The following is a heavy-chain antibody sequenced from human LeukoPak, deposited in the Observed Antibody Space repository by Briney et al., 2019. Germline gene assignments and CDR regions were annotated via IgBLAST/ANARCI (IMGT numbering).Heavy chain of an antibody. CDR3: ARERYYDSSGYYYFDY. V-gene: IGHV3-20*04. Sequence: GGSLRLSCAASGFTFDDYGMSWVRQAPGKGLEWVSGINRNGGSTGYADSVKGRFTISRDNAKNSLYLQMNSLRAEDTALYYCARERYYDSSGYYYFDYWGQGTLVTVSS. D-gene: IGHD3-22*01. CDR1: GFTFDDYG. J-gene: IGHJ4*02. CDR2: INRNGGST.